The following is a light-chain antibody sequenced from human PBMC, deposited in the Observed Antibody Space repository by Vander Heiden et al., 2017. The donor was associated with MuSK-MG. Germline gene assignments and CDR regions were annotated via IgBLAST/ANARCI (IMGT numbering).Light chain of an antibody. CDR2: GAS. V-gene: IGKV3-20*01. Sequence: EIVLTQSPGTLSLSPGERATLSCRASQSVSSPYLAWYQQKPGQPPRLLIYGASSRATGIPDRFRGSGSGTDFTLTISRLGPEDFAVYYCQQCGGSPYTFGQGTKLEIK. CDR3: QQCGGSPYT. J-gene: IGKJ2*01. CDR1: QSVSSPY.